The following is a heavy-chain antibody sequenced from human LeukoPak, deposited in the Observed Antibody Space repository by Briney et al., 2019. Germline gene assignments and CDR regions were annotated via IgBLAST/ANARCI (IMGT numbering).Heavy chain of an antibody. Sequence: SVKVSCKASGGTFSSYAISWVRQAPGQGLEWMGGIIPIFGTANYAQKFQGRVTITTDESTSTAYMELSSLRSEDTAVYYCARSAYCSSTSCYLAFDYWGQGTLVTVSS. CDR1: GGTFSSYA. D-gene: IGHD2-2*01. V-gene: IGHV1-69*05. CDR3: ARSAYCSSTSCYLAFDY. J-gene: IGHJ4*02. CDR2: IIPIFGTA.